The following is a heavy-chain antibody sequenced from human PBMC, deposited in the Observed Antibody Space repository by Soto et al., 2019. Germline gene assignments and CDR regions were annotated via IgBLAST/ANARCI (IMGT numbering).Heavy chain of an antibody. D-gene: IGHD3-3*01. J-gene: IGHJ5*02. CDR1: GGSFSGYY. CDR2: INHSGST. CDR3: ARDPYDFWSGYSKFDP. V-gene: IGHV4-34*01. Sequence: SETLSLTCAVYGGSFSGYYWSWIRQPPGKGLEWIGEINHSGSTNYNPSLKSRVTISVDTSKDQFSLKLSSVTAADTAVYYCARDPYDFWSGYSKFDPWGQGTLVTVSS.